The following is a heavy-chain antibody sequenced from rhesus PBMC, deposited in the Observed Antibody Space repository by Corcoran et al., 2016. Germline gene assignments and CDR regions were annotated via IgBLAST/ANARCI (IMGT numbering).Heavy chain of an antibody. Sequence: QVQLQESGPGVVKPSETLSLTCAVSGGSISDSYRWSWIRQPPGKGLECIGYIYGSSTSTNYNPCLKSRGTISKDTSKNQCSLKLSSVTAADTGVYYCARTSIAAAGKDDYWGQGVLVTVSS. CDR1: GGSISDSYR. D-gene: IGHD6-25*01. CDR2: IYGSSTST. V-gene: IGHV4S10*01. CDR3: ARTSIAAAGKDDY. J-gene: IGHJ4*01.